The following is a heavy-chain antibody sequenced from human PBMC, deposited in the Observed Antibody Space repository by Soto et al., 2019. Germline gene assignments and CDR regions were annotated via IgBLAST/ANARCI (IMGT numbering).Heavy chain of an antibody. CDR2: IHYSGST. V-gene: IGHV4-61*01. D-gene: IGHD3-3*01. J-gene: IGHJ6*02. Sequence: SETLSLTCTVSGGSVSSTSYYWTWIRQPPGKGLEWIGYIHYSGSTNYNPSLQSRVTISVDTSKNQFSLKLSSVTAADTAVYYCARKSGYDFWSGYYRFGGMDVWGQGTTVTVSS. CDR1: GGSVSSTSYY. CDR3: ARKSGYDFWSGYYRFGGMDV.